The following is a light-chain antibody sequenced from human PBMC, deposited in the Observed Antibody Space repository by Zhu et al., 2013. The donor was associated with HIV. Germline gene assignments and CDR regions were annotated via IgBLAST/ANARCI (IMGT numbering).Light chain of an antibody. J-gene: IGKJ2*01. CDR1: QGIRND. CDR3: QQFNTYSYT. CDR2: AAS. Sequence: AIQMTQSPPSLSASVGDRVTITCRASQGIRNDLGWYQQKPGKAPKLLIYAASSLQSGVPSRFSGSGSGTDFTLTISSLQPEDFATYYCQQFNTYSYTFGQGTKLEI. V-gene: IGKV1-6*01.